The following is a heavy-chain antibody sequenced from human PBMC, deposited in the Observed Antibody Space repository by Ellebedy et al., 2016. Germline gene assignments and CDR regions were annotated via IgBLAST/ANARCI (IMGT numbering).Heavy chain of an antibody. CDR1: GGSFSGYY. J-gene: IGHJ4*02. CDR2: INHSGST. V-gene: IGHV4-34*01. D-gene: IGHD6-19*01. Sequence: GSLRLSCAVYGGSFSGYYWSWIRQPPGKGLEWIGEINHSGSTNYNPSLKSRVTISVDTSKNQFSLKLSSVTAADTAVYYCAKDYSSGWYYFDYWGQGTLVTVSS. CDR3: AKDYSSGWYYFDY.